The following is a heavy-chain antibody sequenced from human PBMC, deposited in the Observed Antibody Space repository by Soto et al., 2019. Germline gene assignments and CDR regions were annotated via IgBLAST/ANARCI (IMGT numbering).Heavy chain of an antibody. D-gene: IGHD3-3*01. J-gene: IGHJ4*02. CDR1: GFTFSDYE. V-gene: IGHV3-21*01. CDR2: ISASSGYM. Sequence: GGSLRLSCAASGFTFSDYEMTWVRQAPGKGLEWVSSISASSGYMYYADSVKGRFTISRDNAKNSLYLQMNSLRAEDTAVYYCATKQADNFWSGLYYFDFWGRGTMVTVSS. CDR3: ATKQADNFWSGLYYFDF.